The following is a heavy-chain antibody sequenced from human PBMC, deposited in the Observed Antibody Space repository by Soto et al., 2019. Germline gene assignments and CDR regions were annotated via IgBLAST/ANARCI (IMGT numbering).Heavy chain of an antibody. V-gene: IGHV4-39*01. Sequence: SETLSLTCTVSGVSISGSSDYWGWIRQPPGKGLEWIGTIYYSGIAYYNPSLKSRVAMSVDTTKNQFSLRLTSVTAADTAVYYCARRRGHSGYSLSWGQGSLVTVSS. CDR1: GVSISGSSDY. CDR3: ARRRGHSGYSLS. J-gene: IGHJ5*02. CDR2: IYYSGIA. D-gene: IGHD3-22*01.